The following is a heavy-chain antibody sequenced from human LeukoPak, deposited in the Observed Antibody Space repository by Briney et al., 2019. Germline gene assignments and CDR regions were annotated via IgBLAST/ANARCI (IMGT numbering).Heavy chain of an antibody. V-gene: IGHV3-23*01. Sequence: GGSLRLSCAASGFTFSSYAMSWVRQAPGKGLEWVSAISGSGGSTYYADSVKGRFTISRDNSKITLYLQMNSLRAEDTAVHYCAMASITMIVVVNQFDYWGQGTLVTVSS. CDR3: AMASITMIVVVNQFDY. J-gene: IGHJ4*02. CDR1: GFTFSSYA. CDR2: ISGSGGST. D-gene: IGHD3-22*01.